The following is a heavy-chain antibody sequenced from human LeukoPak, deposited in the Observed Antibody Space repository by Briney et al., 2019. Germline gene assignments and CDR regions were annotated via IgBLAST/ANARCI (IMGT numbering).Heavy chain of an antibody. Sequence: GGSLRLSCTTSGFTFSNHWMSWVRQAPGKGLEWVGNINQDGSEINYLESVKGRLSITRDNAKNSLFLHMNNLGAEDTAKYYCARVDGNIAYRPVEDWGQGTLVTVSS. D-gene: IGHD2/OR15-2a*01. CDR1: GFTFSNHW. CDR2: INQDGSEI. CDR3: ARVDGNIAYRPVED. V-gene: IGHV3-7*01. J-gene: IGHJ4*02.